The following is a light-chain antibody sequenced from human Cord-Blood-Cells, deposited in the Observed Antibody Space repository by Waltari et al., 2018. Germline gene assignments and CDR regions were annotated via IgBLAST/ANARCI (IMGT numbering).Light chain of an antibody. V-gene: IGLV3-10*01. CDR1: ALPTNS. CDR3: YSTDSSGNHVV. Sequence: SYELTQPPSVSVSPRQTATNTCSGAALPTNSAYWYQQKSGQAPVLVIYEDSKRPSGIPERISGSSSGTMATLTISGAQVEDEADYYCYSTDSSGNHVVFGGGTKLTVL. J-gene: IGLJ2*01. CDR2: EDS.